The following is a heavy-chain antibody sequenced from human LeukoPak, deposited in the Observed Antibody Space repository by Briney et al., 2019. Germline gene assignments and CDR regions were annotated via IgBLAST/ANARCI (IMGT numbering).Heavy chain of an antibody. V-gene: IGHV3-7*03. J-gene: IGHJ4*02. CDR2: IKEDGTET. D-gene: IGHD1-14*01. CDR1: GFMFSSNW. CDR3: AKDPRGTETDY. Sequence: PGGSLRLSCAASGFMFSSNWMSWVRLAPGKGLEWVANIKEDGTETYYVDSVKGRFTISRDNSKNTLYLQMNSLRAEDTAVYYCAKDPRGTETDYWGQGTLVTVSS.